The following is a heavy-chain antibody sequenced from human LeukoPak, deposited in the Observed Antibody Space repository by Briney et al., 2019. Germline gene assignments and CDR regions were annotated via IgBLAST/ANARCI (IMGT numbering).Heavy chain of an antibody. J-gene: IGHJ4*02. CDR1: GYSFTTYW. CDR3: ARHPSYYSGWPLDY. V-gene: IGHV5-51*01. Sequence: GESLKISCKNSGYSFTTYWIGWVRQMPGKGLEWMGIIYPGDPDTRYSPSFQGQVTISADKSISTAYLQWSSLKASDTAIYYCARHPSYYSGWPLDYWGQGTLVTVSS. CDR2: IYPGDPDT. D-gene: IGHD6-19*01.